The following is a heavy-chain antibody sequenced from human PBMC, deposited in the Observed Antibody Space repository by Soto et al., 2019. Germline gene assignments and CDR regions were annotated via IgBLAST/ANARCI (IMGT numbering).Heavy chain of an antibody. V-gene: IGHV4-39*01. Sequence: QLQLQESGPGLVKPSETLSLTCTVSGGSISSSSYYWGWIRQPPGKGLEWIGSIYYSGSTYYNPPLKSRVTIAVDTSKNQFSLKLSSVTAADTAVYYCARQVVTRSYWYFDLWGRGTLVTVSS. J-gene: IGHJ2*01. CDR1: GGSISSSSYY. D-gene: IGHD2-21*02. CDR2: IYYSGST. CDR3: ARQVVTRSYWYFDL.